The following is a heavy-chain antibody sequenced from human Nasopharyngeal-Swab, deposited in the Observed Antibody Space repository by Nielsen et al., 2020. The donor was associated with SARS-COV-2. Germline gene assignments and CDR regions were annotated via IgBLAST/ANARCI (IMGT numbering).Heavy chain of an antibody. CDR1: GLTVSSNY. CDR2: IYSGGST. D-gene: IGHD6-19*01. CDR3: ARDLYRQQWPLYNYYGMDV. Sequence: GGSLRLSCAASGLTVSSNYMSWVRQAPGKGLEWVSVIYSGGSTYYADSVKGRFTISRDNSKNTLYLQMNSLRAEDTAVYYCARDLYRQQWPLYNYYGMDVWGQGITVTVSS. V-gene: IGHV3-53*01. J-gene: IGHJ6*02.